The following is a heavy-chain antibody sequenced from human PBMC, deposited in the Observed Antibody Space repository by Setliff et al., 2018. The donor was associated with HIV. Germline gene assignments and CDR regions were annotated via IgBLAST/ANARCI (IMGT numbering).Heavy chain of an antibody. J-gene: IGHJ4*02. V-gene: IGHV3-48*03. CDR1: GFTFSSYE. CDR3: ARGSRDGCRLPFGY. D-gene: IGHD3-16*01. Sequence: PGGSLRLSCAASGFTFSSYEMNWVRQAPGKGLEWVSYISSSGSTIYYADSVKGRFTISRDNAKNSLFLQMNSLRAEDTAVYYCARGSRDGCRLPFGYWGQGTLVTVSS. CDR2: ISSSGSTI.